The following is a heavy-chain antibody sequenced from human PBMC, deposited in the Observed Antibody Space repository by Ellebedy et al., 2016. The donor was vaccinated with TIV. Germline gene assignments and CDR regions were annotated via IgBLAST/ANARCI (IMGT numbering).Heavy chain of an antibody. D-gene: IGHD6-19*01. CDR1: GLIFSSYA. CDR2: ITGSGRNT. CDR3: AKDIGWTRYYFDY. J-gene: IGHJ4*02. V-gene: IGHV3-23*01. Sequence: GESLKISXAASGLIFSSYAMTWVRQAPGKGLEWVSIITGSGRNTYYAASVKGRFTISRDNSKDTLYLQMNNLRAEDTAIYYCAKDIGWTRYYFDYWGQGTLVTVSS.